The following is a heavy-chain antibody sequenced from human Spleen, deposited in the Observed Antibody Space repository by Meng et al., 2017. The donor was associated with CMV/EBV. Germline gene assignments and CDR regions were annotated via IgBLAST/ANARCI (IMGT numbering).Heavy chain of an antibody. CDR2: IYYSGST. D-gene: IGHD3-10*01. CDR3: ARDSINKYYGSGSYYNADWFDP. V-gene: IGHV4-30-4*08. Sequence: GQLQGPGQGLVQPLPTLSLTCTAFVAHISSGDYYWGWLRQPPGKGLEWIGYIYYSGSTYYNPSLKSRVTISVDTSKNQFSLKLSSVTAADTAVYYCARDSINKYYGSGSYYNADWFDPWGQGTLVTVSS. CDR1: VAHISSGDYY. J-gene: IGHJ5*02.